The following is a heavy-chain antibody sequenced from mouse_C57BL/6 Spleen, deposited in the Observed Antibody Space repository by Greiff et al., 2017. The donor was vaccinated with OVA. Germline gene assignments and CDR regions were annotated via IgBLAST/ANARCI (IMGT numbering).Heavy chain of an antibody. V-gene: IGHV5-17*01. Sequence: EVHLVESGGGLVKPGGSLKLSCAASGFTFSDYGMHWVRQAPEKGLEWVAYISGGGSTIYYAATVKGRFTISRDNAKNTLCLQMTSLRSEDTAMYYCARPSGNWDYLDYWGQGTTLTVSS. CDR3: ARPSGNWDYLDY. D-gene: IGHD4-1*01. CDR1: GFTFSDYG. J-gene: IGHJ2*01. CDR2: ISGGGSTI.